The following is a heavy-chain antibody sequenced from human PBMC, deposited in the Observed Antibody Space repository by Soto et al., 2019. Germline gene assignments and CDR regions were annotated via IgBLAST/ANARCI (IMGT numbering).Heavy chain of an antibody. CDR1: GGSIRSCGYF. V-gene: IGHV4-31*03. D-gene: IGHD6-13*01. CDR2: IYSRGGT. Sequence: VQLQESGPGLVKPSQTLSLTCTVSGGSIRSCGYFWSWVRQQPGKGLEWIGHIYSRGGTSYNPSPESRVELSVDTSKNECNLKANAVTARVTAIYYCAIFGKEENPKLESWYGFNFWGRGTLVTV. CDR3: AIFGKEENPKLESWYGFNF. J-gene: IGHJ4*02.